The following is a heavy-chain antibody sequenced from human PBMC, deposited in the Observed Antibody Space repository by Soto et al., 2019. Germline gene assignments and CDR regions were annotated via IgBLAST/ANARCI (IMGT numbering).Heavy chain of an antibody. Sequence: PGGSLRLSCAASGFTFSSYAMSWVRQAPGKGLEWVSAISGSGGSTYYADSVKGRFTISRDNSKNTLYLQMNSLRAEDTAVYYCARDRAYSYGYTKDHYYYYYGMDVWGQGTTVTVSS. CDR2: ISGSGGST. CDR1: GFTFSSYA. V-gene: IGHV3-23*01. CDR3: ARDRAYSYGYTKDHYYYYYGMDV. D-gene: IGHD5-18*01. J-gene: IGHJ6*02.